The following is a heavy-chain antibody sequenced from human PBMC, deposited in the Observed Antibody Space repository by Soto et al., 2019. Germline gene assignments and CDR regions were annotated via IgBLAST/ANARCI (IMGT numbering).Heavy chain of an antibody. J-gene: IGHJ4*02. V-gene: IGHV3-23*01. D-gene: IGHD6-19*01. Sequence: EVQLLESGGGVVQPGGSLRLSCVASGFNFKKFAMAWVRQAAGEGLEWVSGISCCGGSVSYADSFKGRFSIDRDDSKNTVSLQLNSLRVEDTAQYCCAKADGQQWLIPHLDNWGQGTLVIVS. CDR2: ISCCGGSV. CDR3: AKADGQQWLIPHLDN. CDR1: GFNFKKFA.